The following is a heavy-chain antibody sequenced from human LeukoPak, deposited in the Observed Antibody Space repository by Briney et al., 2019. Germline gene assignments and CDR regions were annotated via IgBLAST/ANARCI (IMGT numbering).Heavy chain of an antibody. CDR1: GYTFTSYD. CDR3: ARAVMVRGVRGFGY. CDR2: MNPNSGNT. V-gene: IGHV1-8*01. D-gene: IGHD3-10*01. J-gene: IGHJ4*02. Sequence: ASVKVSCKASGYTFTSYDINWVRQATGQGLEWMGWMNPNSGNTGYAQKFQGRVTMTRNTSISTAYMELSSLRSEDTAVYYCARAVMVRGVRGFGYWGQGTLVTVSS.